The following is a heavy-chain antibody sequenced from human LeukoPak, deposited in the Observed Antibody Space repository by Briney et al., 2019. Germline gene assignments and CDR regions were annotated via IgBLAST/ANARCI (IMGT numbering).Heavy chain of an antibody. CDR3: ARDLRGNRGSLDY. CDR2: IWYDGSNK. Sequence: GGSLRLSCAASGFTFSSYGMHWVRQAPGKGLEWVAVIWYDGSNKYYADSVKGRFTISRDNSKNTLHLQMNSLRAEDTAVYYCARDLRGNRGSLDYWGQGTLVTVSS. D-gene: IGHD1-26*01. J-gene: IGHJ4*02. CDR1: GFTFSSYG. V-gene: IGHV3-33*01.